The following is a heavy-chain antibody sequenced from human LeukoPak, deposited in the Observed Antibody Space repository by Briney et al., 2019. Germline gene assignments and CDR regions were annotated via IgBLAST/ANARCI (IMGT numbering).Heavy chain of an antibody. V-gene: IGHV1-18*01. J-gene: IGHJ4*02. CDR2: ISAYNGNT. Sequence: ASVKVSCKASGYTFTSYGISWVRQAPGQGLEWMGWISAYNGNTNYAQKFQGRVTITRNTSISTAYMELSSLRSEDTAVYYCASTPPRYYGSGSYLMFWGQGTLVTVSS. CDR1: GYTFTSYG. CDR3: ASTPPRYYGSGSYLMF. D-gene: IGHD3-10*01.